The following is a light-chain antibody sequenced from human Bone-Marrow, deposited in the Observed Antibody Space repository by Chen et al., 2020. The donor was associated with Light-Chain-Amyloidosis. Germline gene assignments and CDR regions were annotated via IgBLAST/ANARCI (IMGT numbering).Light chain of an antibody. CDR1: QTSSSNY. CDR3: QQYGTSPLT. CDR2: GSS. Sequence: ETVLTQSPGTLSLSPGEGANLSCRASQTSSSNYLTWYQQKFSQAPRLLMYGSSSRSTGVPDMITGSGSGTDFTLAINRLWPEDCAIYYRQQYGTSPLTFGGGTKVGIK. V-gene: IGKV3-20*01. J-gene: IGKJ4*01.